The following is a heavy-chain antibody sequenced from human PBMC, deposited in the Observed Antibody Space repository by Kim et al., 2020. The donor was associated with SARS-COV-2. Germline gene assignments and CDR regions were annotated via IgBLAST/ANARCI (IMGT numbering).Heavy chain of an antibody. V-gene: IGHV1-24*01. J-gene: IGHJ6*02. Sequence: ASVKVSCKVSGYTLTELSMHWVRQAPGKGLEWMGAFDPEDGETIYAQKFQGRVTMTEDTSTDTAYMELSSLRSEDPAVSYFGTGPFGAVPPTHYYGTDVWGQGTTVTVSS. CDR2: FDPEDGET. CDR3: GTGPFGAVPPTHYYGTDV. CDR1: GYTLTELS. D-gene: IGHD3-10*01.